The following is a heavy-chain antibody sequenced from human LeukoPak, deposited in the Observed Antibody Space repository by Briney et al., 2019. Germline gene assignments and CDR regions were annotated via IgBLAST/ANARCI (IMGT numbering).Heavy chain of an antibody. CDR2: IYYSGSA. CDR3: ARDIGAARSDY. J-gene: IGHJ4*02. D-gene: IGHD6-6*01. Sequence: SETLSLTCSVSGGSIISYYWSWIRQPPGKGLEWIGYIYYSGSAKYNPSLKSRVTISVDTSKNQFSLKLTSVTAADTAVYYCARDIGAARSDYWGQGTLVTVSP. CDR1: GGSIISYY. V-gene: IGHV4-59*01.